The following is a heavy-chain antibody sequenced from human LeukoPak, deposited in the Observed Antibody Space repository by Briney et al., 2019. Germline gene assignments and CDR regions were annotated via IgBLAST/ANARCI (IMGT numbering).Heavy chain of an antibody. CDR3: ARSPGIWNEYGRLEY. D-gene: IGHD1-1*01. V-gene: IGHV4-31*03. Sequence: SETLSLTCTVSGDSISRGGHYWNWLRQRPGKGLEWIGYIFHTGSTYYNPSLKSRVTISVDTSKNQFSLKLSSVTAADTAVYYCARSPGIWNEYGRLEYWGQGALVTVSS. CDR2: IFHTGST. CDR1: GDSISRGGHY. J-gene: IGHJ4*02.